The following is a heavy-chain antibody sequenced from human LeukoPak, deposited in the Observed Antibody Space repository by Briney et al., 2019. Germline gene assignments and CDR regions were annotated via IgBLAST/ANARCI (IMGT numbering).Heavy chain of an antibody. Sequence: GGSLRLSCEASGFTFNAYWMDWVRQAPGKGLEWVATMKEDGSEMYYVDSVKGRFTISIDNAKNLLYLQLDSLRIEDAAVYYCARESLRYYHDTSGSGSYFDFWGQGTLVTVSS. CDR2: MKEDGSEM. CDR3: ARESLRYYHDTSGSGSYFDF. J-gene: IGHJ4*02. V-gene: IGHV3-7*01. D-gene: IGHD3-22*01. CDR1: GFTFNAYW.